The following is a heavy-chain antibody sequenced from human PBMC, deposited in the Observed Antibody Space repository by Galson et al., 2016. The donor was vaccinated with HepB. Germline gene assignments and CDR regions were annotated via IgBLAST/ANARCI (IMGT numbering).Heavy chain of an antibody. Sequence: QSGAEVKKPGESLKISCTGSGYSFTSYWIGWVRQMPGKGLEWMGIIYPGDSDTRYSPSFQGQVTISADKSINTAYLQWNSLKASDPAMYYCARRRDILTGYRYYYYGMDVWGQGTTVTVSS. D-gene: IGHD3-9*01. CDR1: GYSFTSYW. J-gene: IGHJ6*02. CDR2: IYPGDSDT. V-gene: IGHV5-51*01. CDR3: ARRRDILTGYRYYYYGMDV.